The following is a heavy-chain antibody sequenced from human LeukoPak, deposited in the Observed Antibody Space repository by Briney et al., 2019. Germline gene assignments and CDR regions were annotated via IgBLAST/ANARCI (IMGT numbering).Heavy chain of an antibody. V-gene: IGHV3-7*03. CDR1: GFTFSSYW. Sequence: GGSLRLSCAASGFTFSSYWMSWVRQAPGKGLEWVANIKQDGSEKYYVDSVKGRFTISRDNSNNTLFLQLNSLRADDTAVYYCTKRAGLTFDSWGQGTLVTVSS. CDR2: IKQDGSEK. CDR3: TKRAGLTFDS. D-gene: IGHD3/OR15-3a*01. J-gene: IGHJ4*02.